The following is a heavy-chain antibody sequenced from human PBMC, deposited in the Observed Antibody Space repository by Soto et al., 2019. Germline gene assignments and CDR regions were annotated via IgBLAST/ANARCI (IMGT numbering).Heavy chain of an antibody. J-gene: IGHJ3*02. CDR3: ARDEGGSSWYRLDAFDI. V-gene: IGHV3-11*01. D-gene: IGHD6-13*01. CDR1: GFTFSDYY. CDR2: ISSSGSTI. Sequence: GGSLRLSCAASGFTFSDYYMSWIRQAPGKGLEWVPYISSSGSTIYYADSVKGRFTISRDNAKNSLYLQMDTLRAEDTAMYYCARDEGGSSWYRLDAFDIWGQGTMVTVSS.